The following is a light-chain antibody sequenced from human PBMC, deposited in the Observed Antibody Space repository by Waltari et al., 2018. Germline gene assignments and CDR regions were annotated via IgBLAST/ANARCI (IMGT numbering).Light chain of an antibody. Sequence: EIVLKQSPGTLSVSQGERFTVSCRASQTITGSWLTWYHQKPGQAPRLLIYGASNRAPGIPDRFSGSGSGTDFTLTISRLEPEDSAVYYCQQYDGSVVTFGGGTKVEIK. CDR2: GAS. CDR1: QTITGSW. CDR3: QQYDGSVVT. V-gene: IGKV3-20*01. J-gene: IGKJ4*01.